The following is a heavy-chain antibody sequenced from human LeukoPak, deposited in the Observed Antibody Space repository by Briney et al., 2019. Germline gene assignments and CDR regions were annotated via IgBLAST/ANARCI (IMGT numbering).Heavy chain of an antibody. V-gene: IGHV4-34*01. D-gene: IGHD6-13*01. CDR2: INHSGST. J-gene: IGHJ4*02. CDR3: ARGPGAAAGTGVVSYYFDY. CDR1: GGSFSGYY. Sequence: PSETLSLTCAVYGGSFSGYYWSWIRQPPGKGLEWIGEINHSGSTNYNPSLKSRVTTSVDTSKNQFSLKLSSVTAADTAVYYCARGPGAAAGTGVVSYYFDYWGQGTLVTVSS.